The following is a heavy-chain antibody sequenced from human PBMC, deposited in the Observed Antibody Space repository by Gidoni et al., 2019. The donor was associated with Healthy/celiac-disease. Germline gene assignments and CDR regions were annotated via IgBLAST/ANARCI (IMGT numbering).Heavy chain of an antibody. CDR1: GFTFSSYG. Sequence: QVQLVESGGGVVQPGRSLRLSCAASGFTFSSYGMHWVRQAPGKGLEWVAVISYDGSNKYYADSVKGRFTISRDNSKNTLYLQMNSLRAEDTAVYYCAKDSDIVVEEGYFDYWGQGTLVTVSS. CDR2: ISYDGSNK. J-gene: IGHJ4*02. D-gene: IGHD2-15*01. CDR3: AKDSDIVVEEGYFDY. V-gene: IGHV3-30*18.